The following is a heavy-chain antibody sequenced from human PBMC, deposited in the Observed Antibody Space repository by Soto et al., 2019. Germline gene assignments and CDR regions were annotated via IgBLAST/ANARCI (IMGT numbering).Heavy chain of an antibody. Sequence: QVQLVQSGAEVKKPGASVKVSCKASGYTFTRYDINWVRQATGQGLEWMGWMNPTSGNTGYAQKFQGRVTMTRNTSINTAYLELSSLRSEDTAAYYCAREVTGYGRNWGQGPLVTVSS. CDR3: AREVTGYGRN. D-gene: IGHD6-13*01. V-gene: IGHV1-8*01. CDR1: GYTFTRYD. J-gene: IGHJ4*02. CDR2: MNPTSGNT.